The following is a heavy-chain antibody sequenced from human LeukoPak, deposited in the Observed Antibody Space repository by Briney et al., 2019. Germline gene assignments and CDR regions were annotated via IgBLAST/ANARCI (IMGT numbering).Heavy chain of an antibody. V-gene: IGHV4-59*08. Sequence: SETLSLTCTVSGGSISSYYWSWIRQPPGKGLEWVGYIYYSGSTNYNPSLKSRVTMSVDTSKNQFSLKLSSVTAADTAVYYCARQTTGHSSGLDYWGQGTLVTVSS. CDR2: IYYSGST. J-gene: IGHJ4*02. CDR3: ARQTTGHSSGLDY. D-gene: IGHD6-19*01. CDR1: GGSISSYY.